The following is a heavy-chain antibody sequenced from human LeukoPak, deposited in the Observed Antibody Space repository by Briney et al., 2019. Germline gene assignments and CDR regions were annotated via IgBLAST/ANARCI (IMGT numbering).Heavy chain of an antibody. V-gene: IGHV1-46*01. CDR3: ARVPVRDGAAAGPNWFDP. J-gene: IGHJ5*02. CDR1: GYTFTSYY. Sequence: ASVKVSCKASGYTFTSYYMHWVRQAPGQGLEWMGIINPSGGSTSYAQKFQGRVTMTRDMSTSTVYMELSSLRSEDTAVYYCARVPVRDGAAAGPNWFDPWGQGTLVTDSS. D-gene: IGHD6-13*01. CDR2: INPSGGST.